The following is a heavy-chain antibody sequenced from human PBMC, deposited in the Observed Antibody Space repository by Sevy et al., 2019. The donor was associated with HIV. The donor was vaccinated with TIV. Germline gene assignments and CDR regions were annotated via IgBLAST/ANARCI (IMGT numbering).Heavy chain of an antibody. CDR3: AREGQWSHPGDY. CDR2: ISSSSSYI. CDR1: GFTFSSYS. D-gene: IGHD2-15*01. Sequence: GGSLRLSCAASGFTFSSYSMNWVRQAPGKGLEWVSSISSSSSYIYYADSVKGRFTISRDNAKNSLYLQMNSLRAEDTAVYYCAREGQWSHPGDYWGQGTLVTVSS. J-gene: IGHJ4*02. V-gene: IGHV3-21*01.